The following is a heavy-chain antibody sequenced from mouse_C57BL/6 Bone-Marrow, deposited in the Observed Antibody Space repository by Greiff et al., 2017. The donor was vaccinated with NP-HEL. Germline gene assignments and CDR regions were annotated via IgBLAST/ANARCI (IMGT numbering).Heavy chain of an antibody. Sequence: EVKLMESGGGLVKPGGSLKLSCAASGFTFSDYGMHWVRQAPEKGLEWVAYISSGSSTIYYADTVKGRFTISRDNAKNTLFLQMTSLRSEDTAMYYCARVDDYDWDWYIDVWGTGTTVTVSS. CDR2: ISSGSSTI. J-gene: IGHJ1*03. D-gene: IGHD2-4*01. CDR3: ARVDDYDWDWYIDV. V-gene: IGHV5-17*01. CDR1: GFTFSDYG.